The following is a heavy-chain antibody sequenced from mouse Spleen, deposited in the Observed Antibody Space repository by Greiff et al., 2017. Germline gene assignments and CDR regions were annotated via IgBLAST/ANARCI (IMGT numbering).Heavy chain of an antibody. CDR2: ISDGGSYT. D-gene: IGHD6-1*01. CDR3: ARELGASYFDY. J-gene: IGHJ2*01. CDR1: GFTFSSYA. V-gene: IGHV5-4*01. Sequence: EVKLMESGGGLVKPGGSLKLSCAASGFTFSSYAMSWVRQTPEKRLEWVATISDGGSYTYYPDNVKGRFTISRDNAKNNLYLQMSHLKSEDTAMYYCARELGASYFDYWGQGTTLTVSS.